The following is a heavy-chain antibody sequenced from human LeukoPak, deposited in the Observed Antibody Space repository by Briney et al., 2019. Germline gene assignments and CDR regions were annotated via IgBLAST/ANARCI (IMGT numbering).Heavy chain of an antibody. CDR1: GYIFTSYD. J-gene: IGHJ4*02. D-gene: IGHD6-13*01. V-gene: IGHV1-8*01. CDR2: MNPNSGNT. CDR3: AREIAAAGTFDY. Sequence: ASVKVSCKASGYIFTSYDINWVRQATGQGLEWMGWMNPNSGNTGYAQKFQGRVTMTRNTSISTAYMELSSLRSEDTAVYYCAREIAAAGTFDYWGQGTLVTVSS.